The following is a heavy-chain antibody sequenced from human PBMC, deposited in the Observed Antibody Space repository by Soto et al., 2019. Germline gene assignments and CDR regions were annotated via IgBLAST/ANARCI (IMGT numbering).Heavy chain of an antibody. V-gene: IGHV1-18*01. Sequence: ASVKASCKSSGYPFTHYGITWVRQAPGQGLEWMGWISPYNGNTNYGQTLQGRVTLTTDTSTSTVYMELRSLRSDDTAVYYCARDYYGSGSYSYYYYYGMDVWGQGTTVTVSS. CDR3: ARDYYGSGSYSYYYYYGMDV. D-gene: IGHD3-10*01. CDR2: ISPYNGNT. J-gene: IGHJ6*02. CDR1: GYPFTHYG.